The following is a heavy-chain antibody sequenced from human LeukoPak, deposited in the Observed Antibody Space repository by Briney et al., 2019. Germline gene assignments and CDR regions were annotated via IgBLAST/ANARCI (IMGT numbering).Heavy chain of an antibody. Sequence: ASVKVSCKASGYTFTGYYMHWVRQAPGQGLEWMGRINPNSGGTDYAQKFQGRVTMTRDASISTAYMELSRLRSDDTAVYYCARQTVAGHFDYWGQGTLVTVSS. V-gene: IGHV1-2*06. CDR3: ARQTVAGHFDY. J-gene: IGHJ4*02. CDR2: INPNSGGT. CDR1: GYTFTGYY. D-gene: IGHD6-19*01.